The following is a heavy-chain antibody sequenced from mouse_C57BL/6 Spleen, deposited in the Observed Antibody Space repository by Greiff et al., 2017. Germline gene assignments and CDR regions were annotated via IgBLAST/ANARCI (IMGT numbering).Heavy chain of an antibody. CDR2: INPNNGGT. J-gene: IGHJ3*01. D-gene: IGHD1-1*01. CDR1: GYTFTDYY. V-gene: IGHV1-26*01. CDR3: ARSSGSSYGFAY. Sequence: EVQLQQSGPELVKPGASVKISCKASGYTFTDYYMNWVKQSHGKSLEWIGDINPNNGGTSYNQKFKGKATLTVDKSSSTAYMELRSLTSEDSAVYDCARSSGSSYGFAYWGQGTLVTVSA.